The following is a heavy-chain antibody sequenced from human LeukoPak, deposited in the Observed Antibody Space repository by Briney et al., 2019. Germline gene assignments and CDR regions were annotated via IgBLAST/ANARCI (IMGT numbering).Heavy chain of an antibody. CDR1: GFTFSSYS. CDR3: AREINRHDWYFDL. Sequence: GGSLRLSCAASGFTFSSYSMNWVRQAPGKGLEWVSSISSSSSYIYYADSVKGRFTISRDNAKNSLYLQMNSLRAEDTAVYYCAREINRHDWYFDLWGRGTLVTVSS. J-gene: IGHJ2*01. D-gene: IGHD1-14*01. V-gene: IGHV3-21*01. CDR2: ISSSSSYI.